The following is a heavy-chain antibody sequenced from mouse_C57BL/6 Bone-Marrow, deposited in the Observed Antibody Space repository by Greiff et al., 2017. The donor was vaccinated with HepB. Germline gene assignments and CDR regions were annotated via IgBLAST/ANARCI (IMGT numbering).Heavy chain of an antibody. D-gene: IGHD2-1*01. CDR3: ARDLGGNRYYYAMDY. CDR2: INYDGSST. J-gene: IGHJ4*01. CDR1: GFTFSDYY. V-gene: IGHV5-16*01. Sequence: EVKLVESEGGLVQPGSSMKLSCTASGFTFSDYYMAWVRQVPEKGLEWVANINYDGSSTYYLDSLKSRFIISRDNAKNILYLQMSSLKSEDTATYYCARDLGGNRYYYAMDYWGQGTSVTVSS.